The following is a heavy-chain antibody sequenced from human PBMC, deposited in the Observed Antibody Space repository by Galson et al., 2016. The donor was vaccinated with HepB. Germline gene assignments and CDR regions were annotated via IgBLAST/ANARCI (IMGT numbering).Heavy chain of an antibody. CDR2: ILSKKDGGTA. J-gene: IGHJ4*02. Sequence: SLRLSCAAAAGSNFNNAWMNWVRQAPGKGPEWVARILSKKDGGTADYTASVKDRFIISRDDSEKKLYLQMNSLKIEDTAVYYCADFYHWGSYPPWGQGTLVTVSS. V-gene: IGHV3-15*07. CDR1: AGSNFNNAW. CDR3: ADFYHWGSYPP. D-gene: IGHD3-16*02.